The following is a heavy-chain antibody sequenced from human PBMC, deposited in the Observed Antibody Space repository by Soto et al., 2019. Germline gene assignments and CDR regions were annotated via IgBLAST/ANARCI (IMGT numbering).Heavy chain of an antibody. V-gene: IGHV1-69*13. CDR3: ASYPYDYVWGSYRSQTYYFDY. CDR2: IIPIFGTA. CDR1: GGTFSSYA. Sequence: ASVKVSCKASGGTFSSYAISWVRQAPGQGLEWMGGIIPIFGTANYAQKFQGRVTITADESTSTAYMELSSLRSEDTAVYYCASYPYDYVWGSYRSQTYYFDYWGQGTLVTVSS. J-gene: IGHJ4*02. D-gene: IGHD3-16*02.